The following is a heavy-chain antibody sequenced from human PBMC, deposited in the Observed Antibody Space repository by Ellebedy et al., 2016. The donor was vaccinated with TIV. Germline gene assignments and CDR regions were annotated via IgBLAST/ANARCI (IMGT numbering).Heavy chain of an antibody. CDR3: ARRGSYGDYAVQINSWFDT. CDR1: GFSFRSYW. J-gene: IGHJ5*02. CDR2: IYQDGGVQ. D-gene: IGHD4-17*01. V-gene: IGHV3-7*01. Sequence: GESLKISCAASGFSFRSYWMSWVRQAPGKGLEWVANIYQDGGVQYYVDSVKGRFTISRDNADNSLFLQMNSLRAEDTAVYYCARRGSYGDYAVQINSWFDTWGRGTRSLSPQ.